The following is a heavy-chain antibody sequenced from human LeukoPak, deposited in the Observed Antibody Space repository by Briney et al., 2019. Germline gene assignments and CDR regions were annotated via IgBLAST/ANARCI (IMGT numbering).Heavy chain of an antibody. CDR1: GYTFTGYY. D-gene: IGHD3-22*01. CDR2: INPNSDDT. V-gene: IGHV1-2*02. CDR3: ARETSSGYYLNWFDS. Sequence: ASAKVSCKASGYTFTGYYIHWVRQAPGQGLQWMGWINPNSDDTKSAQQFQGRVTMTKGTSITTAYMVLSRLSSDDTAIYYCARETSSGYYLNWFDSWGQGTLVTVS. J-gene: IGHJ5*01.